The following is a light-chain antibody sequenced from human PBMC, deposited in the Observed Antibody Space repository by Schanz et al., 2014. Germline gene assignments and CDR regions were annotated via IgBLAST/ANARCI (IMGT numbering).Light chain of an antibody. CDR3: QQYGSSPRT. V-gene: IGKV3-20*01. Sequence: EVVVTQSPATLSVSPGERATLSCRASQSVLSNLAWYQQKPGQAPRLLIYGASSRATGIPDRFSDSGSGTDFTLTISRLEPEDFAVYYCQQYGSSPRTFGQGTKVEIK. J-gene: IGKJ1*01. CDR1: QSVLSN. CDR2: GAS.